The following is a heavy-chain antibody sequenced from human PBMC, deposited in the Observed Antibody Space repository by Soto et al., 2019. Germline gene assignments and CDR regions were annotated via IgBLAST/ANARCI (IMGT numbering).Heavy chain of an antibody. V-gene: IGHV1-69*01. Sequence: QAQLVQAGAEVKKPGSSVKVSCKDSGGLFSSYAISWVRQAPGQGLEGMGGIIPVFDTPYYAQKFQGRVTITADESTNTAYLELSSLRSDDTAMYYCARGDSPYVWFNEFWGQGSRVTVSP. D-gene: IGHD3-16*01. CDR1: GGLFSSYA. J-gene: IGHJ4*02. CDR2: IIPVFDTP. CDR3: ARGDSPYVWFNEF.